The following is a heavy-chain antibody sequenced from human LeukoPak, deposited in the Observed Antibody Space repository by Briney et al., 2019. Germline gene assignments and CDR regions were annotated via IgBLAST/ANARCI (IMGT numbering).Heavy chain of an antibody. Sequence: PSETLSLTCAVYGGSFSGYYWSWIRQPPGKGLEWIGEINHSGSTNYNPSLKSRVTISVDTSKNQFSLKLSSVTAADTAVYYCARQTGDGYYYYYMDVWGKGTTVTVSS. V-gene: IGHV4-34*01. CDR2: INHSGST. D-gene: IGHD7-27*01. CDR3: ARQTGDGYYYYYMDV. J-gene: IGHJ6*03. CDR1: GGSFSGYY.